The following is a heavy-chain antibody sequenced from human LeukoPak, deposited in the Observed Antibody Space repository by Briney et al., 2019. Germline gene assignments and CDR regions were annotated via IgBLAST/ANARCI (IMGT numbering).Heavy chain of an antibody. CDR3: ARDSGHLYDYETY. J-gene: IGHJ4*02. CDR2: ISSSSSYI. Sequence: GSLRLSCAASGFTFSSYSMNWVRQAPGKGLEWVSSISSSSSYIYYADSVKGRFTISRDNAKNSLYLQMNSLRAEDTAVYYCARDSGHLYDYETYWGQGTLVTVSS. V-gene: IGHV3-21*01. D-gene: IGHD4-17*01. CDR1: GFTFSSYS.